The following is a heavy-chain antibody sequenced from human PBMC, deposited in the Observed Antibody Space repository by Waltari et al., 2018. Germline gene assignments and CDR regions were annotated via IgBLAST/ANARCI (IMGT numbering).Heavy chain of an antibody. CDR1: GFTFTTYA. V-gene: IGHV3-30*01. CDR2: ISYDGSNK. Sequence: QVQLVESGGGVVQPGRSLRLSCAASGFTFTTYAMHWVRQAPGKGLEWVAVISYDGSNKYYADSVKGRLTIARDNSKSTLYLQMKSLRTEDTAVYYCARAGITIVRGVLFSQFDYWGQGTLVTVSS. D-gene: IGHD3-10*01. CDR3: ARAGITIVRGVLFSQFDY. J-gene: IGHJ4*02.